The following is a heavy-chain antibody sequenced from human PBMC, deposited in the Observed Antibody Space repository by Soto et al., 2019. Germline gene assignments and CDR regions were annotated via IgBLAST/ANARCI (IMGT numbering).Heavy chain of an antibody. Sequence: SLRLSCAASGFAFSSYAMSWVRQAPGKGLEWVSAISGSGGSTYYADSVKGRFTISRDNSKNTLYLQMNSLRAEDTAVYYCAKDHAYGDYEGYFAYWGQGTLVTVSS. J-gene: IGHJ4*02. CDR2: ISGSGGST. CDR3: AKDHAYGDYEGYFAY. D-gene: IGHD4-17*01. V-gene: IGHV3-23*01. CDR1: GFAFSSYA.